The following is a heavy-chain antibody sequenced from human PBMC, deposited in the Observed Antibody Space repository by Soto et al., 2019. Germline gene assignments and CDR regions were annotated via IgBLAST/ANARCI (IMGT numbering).Heavy chain of an antibody. Sequence: QVQLVQSGAEVKKPGSSVKVSCKASGGTFSSYAISWVRQAPGQGLEWMGGIIPIFGTANYAQKFQGRVTITADESTSTAYMELSSLRSEDTAVYYCARDGARDGYNYVEALGYWGQGTLVTVSS. CDR2: IIPIFGTA. CDR1: GGTFSSYA. V-gene: IGHV1-69*01. J-gene: IGHJ4*02. D-gene: IGHD5-12*01. CDR3: ARDGARDGYNYVEALGY.